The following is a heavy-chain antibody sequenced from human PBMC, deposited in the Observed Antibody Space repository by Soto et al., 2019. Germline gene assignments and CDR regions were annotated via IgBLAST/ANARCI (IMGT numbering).Heavy chain of an antibody. CDR1: GYTFTGYY. CDR3: ASAISSGWYLGAFDI. J-gene: IGHJ3*02. CDR2: INPNSGGT. V-gene: IGHV1-2*04. D-gene: IGHD6-19*01. Sequence: ASVKVSCKASGYTFTGYYMHWVRQAPGQGLEWMGWINPNSGGTNYAQKFQGWVTMTRDTSISTAYMELRSLRSDDTAVYYCASAISSGWYLGAFDIWGQGTMVTVSS.